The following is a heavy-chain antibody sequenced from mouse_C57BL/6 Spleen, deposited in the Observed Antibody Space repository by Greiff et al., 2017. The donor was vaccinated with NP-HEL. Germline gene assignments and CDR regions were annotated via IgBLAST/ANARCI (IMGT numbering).Heavy chain of an antibody. CDR1: GYTFTSYW. CDR2: IHPSDSET. V-gene: IGHV1-61*01. J-gene: IGHJ2*01. Sequence: QVQLQQPGAELVRPGASVKLSCKASGYTFTSYWMDWVKQRPGQGLEWIGNIHPSDSETHYNQKFKDKATLTVDKSSSTAYMQLSSLTSEDSAVYYCARGDGGPIDYWGQGTPLTVSA. D-gene: IGHD2-13*01. CDR3: ARGDGGPIDY.